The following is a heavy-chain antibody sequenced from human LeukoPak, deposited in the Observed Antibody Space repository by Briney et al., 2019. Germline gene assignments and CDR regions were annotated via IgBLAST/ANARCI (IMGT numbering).Heavy chain of an antibody. V-gene: IGHV3-23*01. Sequence: QPGGSLRLSCAASGFTFSSYAMSWVRQAPGKGLEWVSAISGSGGSTYYADSVKGRFTISRDNSKNTLYLQMDSLRAGDTAVYYCAKDPIFSGSYGVFDSWGQGTLVTVSS. J-gene: IGHJ4*02. CDR2: ISGSGGST. CDR3: AKDPIFSGSYGVFDS. D-gene: IGHD1-26*01. CDR1: GFTFSSYA.